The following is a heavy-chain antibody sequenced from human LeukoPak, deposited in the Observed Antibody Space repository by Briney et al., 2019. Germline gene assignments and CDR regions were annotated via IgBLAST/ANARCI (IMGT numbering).Heavy chain of an antibody. CDR1: GYTFTSYG. CDR3: ATEVTSIVPDY. V-gene: IGHV1-18*01. D-gene: IGHD2-21*02. CDR2: ISAYNGNT. J-gene: IGHJ4*02. Sequence: ASVKVSCKASGYTFTSYGISWVRQAPGQGLEWMGWISAYNGNTNYAQKLQGRVTMTEDTSTNTAYMELSSLRSDDTAVYYCATEVTSIVPDYWGQGTLVTVSS.